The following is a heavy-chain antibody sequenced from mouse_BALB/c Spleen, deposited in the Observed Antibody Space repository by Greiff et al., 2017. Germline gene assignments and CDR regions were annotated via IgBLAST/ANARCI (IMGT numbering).Heavy chain of an antibody. D-gene: IGHD1-1*01. CDR3: TRGGLGYYGSSYDWYFDV. Sequence: QVQLQQPGAELVRPGASVKLSCKASGYTFTSYWINWVKQRPGQGLEWIGNIYPSDSYTNYNQKFKDKATLTVDKSPSTAYMQLSSPTSEDSAVYYCTRGGLGYYGSSYDWYFDVWGAGTTVTVSS. CDR2: IYPSDSYT. CDR1: GYTFTSYW. V-gene: IGHV1-69*02. J-gene: IGHJ1*01.